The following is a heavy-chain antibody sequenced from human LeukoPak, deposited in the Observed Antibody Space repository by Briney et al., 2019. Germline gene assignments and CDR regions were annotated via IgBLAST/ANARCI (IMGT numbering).Heavy chain of an antibody. V-gene: IGHV3-33*01. Sequence: GGSLRLSCAASGFTLSSYGMHWVRQAPGKGLEWVAVIWYDGSNKYYADSVKGRFTISRDNSKNTLYLQMNSLRAEDTAVYYCARGAARGIVYYYGMDVWGQGTTVTVSS. D-gene: IGHD2-15*01. J-gene: IGHJ6*02. CDR1: GFTLSSYG. CDR3: ARGAARGIVYYYGMDV. CDR2: IWYDGSNK.